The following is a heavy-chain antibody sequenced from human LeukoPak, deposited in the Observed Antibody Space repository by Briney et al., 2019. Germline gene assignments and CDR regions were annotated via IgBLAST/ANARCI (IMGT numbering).Heavy chain of an antibody. D-gene: IGHD3-22*01. Sequence: PSETLSLTCIVSGGSISSYYWSWIRQPPGKGLEWIGHIYYSGNTNYNPSLKSRVTISVDTSKNQFSLKLSSVTAADTAVYYCARETYDYDSSHYVDAFDIWGQGTMVTVSS. V-gene: IGHV4-59*01. CDR1: GGSISSYY. J-gene: IGHJ3*02. CDR3: ARETYDYDSSHYVDAFDI. CDR2: IYYSGNT.